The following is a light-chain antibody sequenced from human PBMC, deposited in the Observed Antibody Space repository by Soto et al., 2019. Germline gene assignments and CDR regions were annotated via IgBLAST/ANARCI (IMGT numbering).Light chain of an antibody. J-gene: IGKJ1*01. Sequence: EIVLTQSPGTRSLSPGDRATLSCRASQSVSSNYLAWYQQKPGQAPRLLIYGASIRATGIPDRFSGSGSGTDFTLTIRRLEPEDFAVYFCHQYGSSPRTFGQGTKVEIK. CDR1: QSVSSNY. CDR3: HQYGSSPRT. CDR2: GAS. V-gene: IGKV3-20*01.